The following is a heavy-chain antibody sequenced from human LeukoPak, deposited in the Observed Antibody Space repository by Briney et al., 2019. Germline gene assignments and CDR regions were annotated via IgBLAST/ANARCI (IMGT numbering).Heavy chain of an antibody. Sequence: SVKVSCKVSGYTLTELSMHWVRQAPGKGLEWMGGIIPIFGTANYAQKFQGRVTITADKSTSTAYMELSSLRSEDTAVYYCARMLVVRGVIIQYYFDYWGQGTLVTVSS. D-gene: IGHD3-10*01. CDR2: IIPIFGTA. J-gene: IGHJ4*02. CDR1: GYTLTELS. CDR3: ARMLVVRGVIIQYYFDY. V-gene: IGHV1-69*06.